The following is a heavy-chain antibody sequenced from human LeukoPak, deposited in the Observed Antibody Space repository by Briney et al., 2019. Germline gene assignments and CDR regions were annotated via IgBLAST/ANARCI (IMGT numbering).Heavy chain of an antibody. D-gene: IGHD3-10*01. Sequence: GGSLRLSCAASGLTFSTYVINWVRQAPGKGLEWVSTIGDDTYYADSVQGRITVSRDNSRNTLYLQMNFLGVEDTAVYYCANSEFYVSGKYAGLDNWGQGTLVTVSS. V-gene: IGHV3-23*01. CDR1: GLTFSTYV. J-gene: IGHJ4*02. CDR3: ANSEFYVSGKYAGLDN. CDR2: IGDDT.